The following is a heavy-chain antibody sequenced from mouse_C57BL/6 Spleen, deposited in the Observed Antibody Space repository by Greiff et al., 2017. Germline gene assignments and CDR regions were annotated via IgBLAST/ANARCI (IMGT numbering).Heavy chain of an antibody. Sequence: QVQLQQPGAELVKPGASVKMSCKASGYTFTSYWITWVKQRPGQGLEWIGDIYPGSGSTNYNEKFKSKATLTVDTSSSTAYMQLSSLTSEDAAVYYCARKGGYDPYYFDYWGQGTTLTVSS. D-gene: IGHD2-2*01. CDR1: GYTFTSYW. CDR2: IYPGSGST. J-gene: IGHJ2*01. CDR3: ARKGGYDPYYFDY. V-gene: IGHV1-55*01.